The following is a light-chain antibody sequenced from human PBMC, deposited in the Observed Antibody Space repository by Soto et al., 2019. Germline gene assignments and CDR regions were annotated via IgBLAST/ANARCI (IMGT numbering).Light chain of an antibody. V-gene: IGKV3-20*01. CDR2: GAS. CDR1: QSVSSYY. J-gene: IGKJ1*01. CDR3: QQSPVT. Sequence: IVLTQSPGNLSLSPGERATLSCRASQSVSSYYLAWYQQKPGQAPRLLIYGASTRATGIPDRLSGSGSGTDFTLTITRLEPEDCALYYCQQSPVTFGQGTKAYIK.